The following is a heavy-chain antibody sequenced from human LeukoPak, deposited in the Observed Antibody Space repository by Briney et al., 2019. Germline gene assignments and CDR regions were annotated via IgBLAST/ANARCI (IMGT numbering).Heavy chain of an antibody. CDR3: ARGPPRSGGSVAWWSDP. V-gene: IGHV1-18*04. CDR2: ISAYNGNT. J-gene: IGHJ5*02. D-gene: IGHD1-26*01. CDR1: GYTFISYG. Sequence: ASVKVSCKASGYTFISYGINWVRQAPGQGLEWLGWISAYNGNTNYAQKLQGRLTMTTDTSTSTAYMELRSLRSDDTAVYYCARGPPRSGGSVAWWSDPWGQGTLVTVSS.